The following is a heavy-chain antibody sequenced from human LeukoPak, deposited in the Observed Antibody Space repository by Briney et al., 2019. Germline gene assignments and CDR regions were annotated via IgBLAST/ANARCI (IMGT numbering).Heavy chain of an antibody. CDR3: ARDLWNFYDDSGYNRDFDS. CDR1: TSR. V-gene: IGHV1-18*01. D-gene: IGHD3-22*01. Sequence: GASVKVSCKATSRISWVRQAPGQGLEWMGWIGTYGGDTYYAQKFQGRITVTTDTSTSTVYMEPRNLRSDATAVYYCARDLWNFYDDSGYNRDFDSWGQGTLVTVSS. CDR2: IGTYGGDT. J-gene: IGHJ5*01.